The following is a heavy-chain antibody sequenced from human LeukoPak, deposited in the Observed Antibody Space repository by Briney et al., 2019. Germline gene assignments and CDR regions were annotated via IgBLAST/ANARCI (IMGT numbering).Heavy chain of an antibody. D-gene: IGHD2-15*01. Sequence: SETLSLTCTVSGGSISSGDYYWSWIRQPPGKGLEWIGYIYYSGSTYYNPSLKSRVTISVDTSKNQFSLKLSSVTAADTAVYYWAREEYCSGVSCSDYWGQGTLVTVSS. CDR1: GGSISSGDYY. CDR2: IYYSGST. J-gene: IGHJ4*02. CDR3: AREEYCSGVSCSDY. V-gene: IGHV4-30-4*01.